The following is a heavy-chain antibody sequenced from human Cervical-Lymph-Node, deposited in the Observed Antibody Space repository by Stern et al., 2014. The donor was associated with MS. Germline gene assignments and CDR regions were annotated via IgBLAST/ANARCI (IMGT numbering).Heavy chain of an antibody. Sequence: VQLEESGTEVKKPGASVKVSCKASGYTLTIYYIHWVRQAPGQGLEWMGVNNPRGGRTTYAQQFQGRVTMTRDTSTSTAYMELSSLRSDDTAVYYCASGGEVDGGDVWGQGTTVTVFS. V-gene: IGHV1-46*01. CDR3: ASGGEVDGGDV. J-gene: IGHJ6*02. CDR1: GYTLTIYY. D-gene: IGHD2-15*01. CDR2: NNPRGGRT.